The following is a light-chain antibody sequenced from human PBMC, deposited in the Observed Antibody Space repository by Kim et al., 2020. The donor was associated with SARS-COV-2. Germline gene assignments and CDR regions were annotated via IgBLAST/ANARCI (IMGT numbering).Light chain of an antibody. CDR1: NIGSEK. V-gene: IGLV3-9*01. J-gene: IGLJ3*02. CDR3: QVWDSSAGV. CDR2: RDT. Sequence: SVALGQTARITCGGNNIGSEKVHWYQKKPGQAPVLVIYRDTNRPSGIPERFSGSNSGNTATLTITRAQAGDEADYYCQVWDSSAGVFGGGTQLTVL.